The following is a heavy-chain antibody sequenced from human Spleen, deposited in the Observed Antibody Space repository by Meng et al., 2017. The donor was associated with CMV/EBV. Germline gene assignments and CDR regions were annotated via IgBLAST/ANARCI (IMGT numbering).Heavy chain of an antibody. D-gene: IGHD1-26*01. Sequence: CAASGFTFSDYYMSWIRQAPGKGLEWVSYISSSGSTIYYADSVKGRFTISRDNAKNSLYLQMNSLRAEDTAVYYCARGIVGAIIYFDYWGQGTLVTVSS. CDR1: GFTFSDYY. V-gene: IGHV3-11*01. CDR3: ARGIVGAIIYFDY. CDR2: ISSSGSTI. J-gene: IGHJ4*02.